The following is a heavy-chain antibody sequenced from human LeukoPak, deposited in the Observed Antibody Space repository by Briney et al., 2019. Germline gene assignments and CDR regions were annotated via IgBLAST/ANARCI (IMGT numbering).Heavy chain of an antibody. CDR3: ARGRYQGGSSWYYFDY. V-gene: IGHV3-11*01. J-gene: IGHJ4*02. CDR2: ISSSGSTI. D-gene: IGHD6-13*01. CDR1: GFTFSDYY. Sequence: GGSLRLSCAASGFTFSDYYMSWIRQAPGKGLEWVSYISSSGSTIYYADSVKGRFTISRDNAKNSLYLQMNSLRAEDTAVYYCARGRYQGGSSWYYFDYWGQGTLVTVSS.